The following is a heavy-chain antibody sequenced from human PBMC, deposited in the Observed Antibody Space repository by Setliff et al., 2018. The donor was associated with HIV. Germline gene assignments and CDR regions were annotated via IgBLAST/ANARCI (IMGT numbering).Heavy chain of an antibody. CDR1: GYSISSGYY. CDR3: ARGGATGTTRLDY. D-gene: IGHD1-7*01. J-gene: IGHJ4*02. V-gene: IGHV4-38-2*01. CDR2: VSPGGTT. Sequence: SETLSLTCAVSGYSISSGYYWGWIRQPPGEGLEWIGSVSPGGTTHYNPSLKSRVTTSVDTSQNQVSLKLTSVTAADTAVYYCARGGATGTTRLDYWGQGTLVTVSS.